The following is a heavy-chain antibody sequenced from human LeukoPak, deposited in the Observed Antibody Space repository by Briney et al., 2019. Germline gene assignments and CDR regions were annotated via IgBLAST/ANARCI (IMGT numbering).Heavy chain of an antibody. CDR1: GYTFTSYA. V-gene: IGHV1-3*01. Sequence: ASVKVSCEASGYTFTSYAMHWVRQAPGQRLEWMGWINAGNGNTKYSQKFQGRVTITRDTSASTANMELSSLRSEDTAVYYCARVGARWLPLVPYYWGQGALVTVSS. CDR3: ARVGARWLPLVPYY. CDR2: INAGNGNT. J-gene: IGHJ4*02. D-gene: IGHD5-24*01.